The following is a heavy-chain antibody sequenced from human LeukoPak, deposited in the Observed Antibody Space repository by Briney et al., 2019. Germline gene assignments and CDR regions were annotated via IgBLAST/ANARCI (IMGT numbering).Heavy chain of an antibody. CDR2: IKEDGREK. CDR1: GFAFNSYW. V-gene: IGHV3-7*01. J-gene: IGHJ3*02. D-gene: IGHD4/OR15-4a*01. CDR3: ARDTDNYGAGTDAFDS. Sequence: PGGSLRFSCAAAGFAFNSYWMSWVRQAPGKGLEWVANIKEDGREKYYVDSVKGRFTISRDNAKNSLYLQMNSLRAEDTAVYYCARDTDNYGAGTDAFDSWGQGTMVTVSS.